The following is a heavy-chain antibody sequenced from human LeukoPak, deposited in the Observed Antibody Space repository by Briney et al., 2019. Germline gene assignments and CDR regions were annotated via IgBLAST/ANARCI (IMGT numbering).Heavy chain of an antibody. CDR3: ARDRGSSGWYVY. V-gene: IGHV1-2*06. D-gene: IGHD6-19*01. Sequence: APVKVSCKASGYTFTGYYMHWVRQAPGQGLEWMGRVNPNSGGTNYAQKFQGRVTMTRDTSISTAYMELSRLRSDDTAVYYCARDRGSSGWYVYWGQGTLVTVSS. CDR2: VNPNSGGT. J-gene: IGHJ4*02. CDR1: GYTFTGYY.